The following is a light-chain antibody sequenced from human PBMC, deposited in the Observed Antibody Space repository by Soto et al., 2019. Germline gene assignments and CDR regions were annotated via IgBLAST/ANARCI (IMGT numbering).Light chain of an antibody. CDR2: DVS. J-gene: IGLJ2*01. Sequence: QPVLTQPASVSGSPGQSITISCTGITSDIGVSWYQQHPGKAPKLIIYDVSNRPSGVSNRFSGSQSANTASLTISGLQAEDEADYYCSSYTTISTLVFGGGTQLTVL. CDR1: TSDIG. CDR3: SSYTTISTLV. V-gene: IGLV2-14*01.